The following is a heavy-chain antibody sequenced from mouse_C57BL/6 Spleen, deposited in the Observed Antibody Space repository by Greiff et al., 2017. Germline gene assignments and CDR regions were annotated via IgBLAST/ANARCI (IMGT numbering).Heavy chain of an antibody. CDR2: ISSGSSTI. V-gene: IGHV5-17*01. Sequence: EVPLVESGGGLVKPGGSLKLSCASSGFTFSDYGMHWVRQAPETGLAWVAYISSGSSTIYYADTVKGRFTISRDNAKNTLFLQRTSLRSDDTAMYYCARRGGSSYSNWYFDVWGTGTTVTVSS. CDR3: ARRGGSSYSNWYFDV. D-gene: IGHD1-1*01. J-gene: IGHJ1*03. CDR1: GFTFSDYG.